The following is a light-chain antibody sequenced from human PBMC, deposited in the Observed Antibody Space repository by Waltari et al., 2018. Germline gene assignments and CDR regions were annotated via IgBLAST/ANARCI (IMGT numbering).Light chain of an antibody. J-gene: IGLJ3*02. V-gene: IGLV2-23*01. CDR2: EGS. Sequence: QSALTQPASVSGSPGQSITISCTGTSSGVGSYNLVSWYQQHPGKAPKLRIYEGSKRPSGVSKRFSGSKSGNTASLTISGLQAEDEADYYCGSYAGAVFGGGTKLTIL. CDR3: GSYAGAV. CDR1: SSGVGSYNL.